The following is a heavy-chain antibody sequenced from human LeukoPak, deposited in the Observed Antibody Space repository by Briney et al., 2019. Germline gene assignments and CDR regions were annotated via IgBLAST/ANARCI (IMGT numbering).Heavy chain of an antibody. D-gene: IGHD1-26*01. CDR3: ARVRRTALGEPFDY. CDR2: INPNSGGT. CDR1: GYTFTGYY. V-gene: IGHV1-2*02. Sequence: ASVKVSCKASGYTFTGYYMHWVRQAPGQGLEWMGWINPNSGGTNYAQKFQGRVTMTRDTSISTAYMELGRLRSDDTAVYYCARVRRTALGEPFDYWGQGTLVTVSS. J-gene: IGHJ4*02.